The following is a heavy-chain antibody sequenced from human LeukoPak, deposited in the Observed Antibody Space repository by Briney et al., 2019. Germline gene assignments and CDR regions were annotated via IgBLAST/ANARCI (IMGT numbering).Heavy chain of an antibody. J-gene: IGHJ4*02. D-gene: IGHD6-19*01. CDR2: IYHSGST. CDR1: GYSISSGYY. Sequence: PSETLSLTCAVSGYSISSGYYWGWIRQPPGKGLEWIGSIYHSGSTYYNPSLKSRVTISVDTSKNQFSLKLSPVTAADTAVYYCARLAVAGPKVDYWGQGTLVTVSS. CDR3: ARLAVAGPKVDY. V-gene: IGHV4-38-2*01.